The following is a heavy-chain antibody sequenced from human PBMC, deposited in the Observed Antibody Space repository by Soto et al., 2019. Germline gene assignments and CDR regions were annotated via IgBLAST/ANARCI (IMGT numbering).Heavy chain of an antibody. Sequence: QVQLVQSGAEVKKPGSSVKVSCKASGDAFTNYIFDWVRQAPRQGLEWMGGIIPMFGTPKYAQTFQDRVTISADVSTGTAYLELTSLRFDDTAVYYCARGRDQPPVGLYFDSWGEGTRVTVSS. V-gene: IGHV1-69*01. D-gene: IGHD1-26*01. CDR2: IIPMFGTP. J-gene: IGHJ4*02. CDR3: ARGRDQPPVGLYFDS. CDR1: GDAFTNYI.